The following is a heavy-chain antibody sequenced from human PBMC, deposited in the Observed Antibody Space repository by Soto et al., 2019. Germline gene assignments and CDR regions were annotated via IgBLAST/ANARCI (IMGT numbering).Heavy chain of an antibody. CDR1: GYTFTSYG. D-gene: IGHD2-8*01. J-gene: IGHJ6*02. Sequence: ASVKVSCKASGYTFTSYGISWVRQAPGQGLEWMGWISAYNGNTNYAQKLQGRVTMTTDTSTSTAYMELRSLRSDDTAVYYCARXIVLMVYGPRNSYGMDVWGQGTTVTVSS. CDR3: ARXIVLMVYGPRNSYGMDV. CDR2: ISAYNGNT. V-gene: IGHV1-18*04.